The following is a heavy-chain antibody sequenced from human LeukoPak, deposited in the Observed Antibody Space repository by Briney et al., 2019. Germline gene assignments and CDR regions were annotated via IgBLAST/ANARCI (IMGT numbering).Heavy chain of an antibody. J-gene: IGHJ3*02. Sequence: GGSLRLSCAASGFTFSSYSMNWVRQAPGKGLEWVSSISSSSTYIYYADSIKGRFTISRDNSKNSLYLQMNSLRAEDTALYYCVKDGDYYGSGKGFAAFDIWGQGTMVTVSS. CDR2: ISSSSTYI. CDR1: GFTFSSYS. CDR3: VKDGDYYGSGKGFAAFDI. V-gene: IGHV3-21*04. D-gene: IGHD3-10*01.